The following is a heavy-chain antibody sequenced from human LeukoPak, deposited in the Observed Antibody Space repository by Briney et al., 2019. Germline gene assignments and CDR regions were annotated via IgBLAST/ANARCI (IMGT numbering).Heavy chain of an antibody. J-gene: IGHJ4*02. CDR1: GGSIDRDSFY. CDR2: IYYTGST. CDR3: ATTGYYYDSSPY. Sequence: SETLSLTCTVSGGSIDRDSFYWAWIRQPPGEGLGWIGSIYYTGSTYYKPSLKSRVTISVDTSKNQFSLKLSSGTAADTAVYYCATTGYYYDSSPYWGQGALVTVSS. V-gene: IGHV4-39*07. D-gene: IGHD3-22*01.